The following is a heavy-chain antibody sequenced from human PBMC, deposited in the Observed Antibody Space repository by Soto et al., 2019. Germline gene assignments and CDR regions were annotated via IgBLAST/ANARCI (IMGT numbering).Heavy chain of an antibody. CDR2: ISSSGSTI. Sequence: EVQLVESGGGLVQPGGSLRLSCAASGFTFSSYEMNWVRQAPGKGLEWVSYISSSGSTIYYADSVKGRFTISRDNAKNSLYLQMNSRRAEDTSVYYCARDDSIDSFDIWGQGTMVTVSS. CDR1: GFTFSSYE. D-gene: IGHD3-22*01. V-gene: IGHV3-48*03. CDR3: ARDDSIDSFDI. J-gene: IGHJ3*02.